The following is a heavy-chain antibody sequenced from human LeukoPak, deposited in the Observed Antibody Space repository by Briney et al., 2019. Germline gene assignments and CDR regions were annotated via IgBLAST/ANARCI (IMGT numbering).Heavy chain of an antibody. CDR2: LWYDGSNK. V-gene: IGHV3-33*08. CDR1: GFTFSTYG. CDR3: AGGRQWLDY. D-gene: IGHD6-19*01. J-gene: IGHJ4*02. Sequence: GGSLRLSRAASGFTFSTYGMHWVRQAPGKGLEWVAFLWYDGSNKYYADSVKGRFTISRDNSKNTLYLQMNSLRPEDTAVYHCAGGRQWLDYWGQGTLVTVSS.